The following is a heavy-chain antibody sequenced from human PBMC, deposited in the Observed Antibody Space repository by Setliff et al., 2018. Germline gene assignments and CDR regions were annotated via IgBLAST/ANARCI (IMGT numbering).Heavy chain of an antibody. J-gene: IGHJ4*02. Sequence: PSETLSLTCTVSGGSISSHYWSWIRQPPGKGLEWIGSIYYSGSTNYNPSLKSRVTISIDTSKNQFSLKLSSVTAADTAVYYCAKRGPYCSGGTCHYYFDYWGQGTLVTVSS. CDR1: GGSISSHY. CDR3: AKRGPYCSGGTCHYYFDY. V-gene: IGHV4-59*11. CDR2: IYYSGST. D-gene: IGHD2-15*01.